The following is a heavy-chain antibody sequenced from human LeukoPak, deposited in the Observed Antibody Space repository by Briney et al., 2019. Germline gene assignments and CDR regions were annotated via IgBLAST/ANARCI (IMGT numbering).Heavy chain of an antibody. Sequence: SETLSLTCAVYGGPFSGYYWSWIRQPPGKGLEWIGEINHSGSTNYNPSLKSRVTISVDTSKNQFSLKLSSVTAADTAVYYCASGYCGGDCYSVDYWGQGTLVTVSS. CDR2: INHSGST. D-gene: IGHD2-21*02. J-gene: IGHJ4*02. CDR3: ASGYCGGDCYSVDY. CDR1: GGPFSGYY. V-gene: IGHV4-34*01.